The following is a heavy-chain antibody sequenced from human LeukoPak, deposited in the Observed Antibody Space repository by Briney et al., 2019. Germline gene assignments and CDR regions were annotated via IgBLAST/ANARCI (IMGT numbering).Heavy chain of an antibody. CDR2: ISYDGSNK. Sequence: GGSLRLSCAASGFTFSSYAMHWVRQAPGKGLEWVAVISYDGSNKYYADSVKGRFTISRDNSKNTLYLQMNSLRAEDTAVYYCARPYSPYYYYGMDVWGQGTTVTVSS. CDR3: ARPYSPYYYYGMDV. J-gene: IGHJ6*02. D-gene: IGHD6-13*01. V-gene: IGHV3-30-3*01. CDR1: GFTFSSYA.